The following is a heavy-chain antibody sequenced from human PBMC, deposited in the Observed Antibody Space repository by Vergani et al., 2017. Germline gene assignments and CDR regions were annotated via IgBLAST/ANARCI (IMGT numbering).Heavy chain of an antibody. D-gene: IGHD3-10*01. J-gene: IGHJ3*02. Sequence: QVQLQQWGAGLLKPSETLSLTCAVYGGSFSGYYWSWIRQPPGKGLEWIGEINHSGSTNYNPSLKSRVTISVDTSKNQFSLKLSSVTAADTAVYYRARVELHAFDIWGQGTMVTVSS. V-gene: IGHV4-34*01. CDR2: INHSGST. CDR1: GGSFSGYY. CDR3: ARVELHAFDI.